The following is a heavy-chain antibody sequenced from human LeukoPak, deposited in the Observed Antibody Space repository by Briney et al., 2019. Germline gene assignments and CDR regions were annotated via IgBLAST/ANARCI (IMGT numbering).Heavy chain of an antibody. V-gene: IGHV3-21*01. J-gene: IGHJ2*01. Sequence: GGSLRLSCAASAFTFSSYSMNWVRQAPGKGLEWVSFISTSSSYIHYADSVKGRFTISRDNAKNSLYLQMNSLRAEDTAVYYCARTSDTSGRLYWYFDLWGRGTLVTVSS. CDR2: ISTSSSYI. D-gene: IGHD3-22*01. CDR3: ARTSDTSGRLYWYFDL. CDR1: AFTFSSYS.